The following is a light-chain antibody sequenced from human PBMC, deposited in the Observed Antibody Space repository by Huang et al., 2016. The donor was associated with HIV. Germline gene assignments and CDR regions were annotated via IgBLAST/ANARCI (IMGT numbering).Light chain of an antibody. J-gene: IGKJ5*01. CDR3: MQGTHWPIT. Sequence: DVVMTQSPLSLPVTLGQPASISCRSSQSLVHSDGNTYLNWFQQRPGQPPRRLIYKVSNRDSGVPDRFSGSGSGTDFTLKISRVEAEDVGVYYCMQGTHWPITFGQGTRLEIK. CDR1: QSLVHSDGNTY. V-gene: IGKV2-30*02. CDR2: KVS.